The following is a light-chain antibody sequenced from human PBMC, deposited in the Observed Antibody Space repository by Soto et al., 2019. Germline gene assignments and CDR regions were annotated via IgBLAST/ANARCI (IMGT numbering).Light chain of an antibody. CDR2: QDI. J-gene: IGLJ2*01. V-gene: IGLV3-1*01. Sequence: SYELTQPPSVSVSPGQTASITCSGDKLGDKYACWYQQKPGQSPVLVIYQDIKRPSGIPGRFSGSNSGNTATLTISGTQAMDEADYYCQAWDSSTVVFGGGTKLTVL. CDR3: QAWDSSTVV. CDR1: KLGDKY.